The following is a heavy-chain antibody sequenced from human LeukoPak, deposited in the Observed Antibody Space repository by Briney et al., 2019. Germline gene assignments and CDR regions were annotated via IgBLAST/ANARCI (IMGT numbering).Heavy chain of an antibody. CDR3: AKRTSTGSTDLYYSYMDV. Sequence: GGSLRLSCAASGFSFSNYGMHWVRQAPGKGLEWVAYIWHDVSDRYYGDSVKGRFTISRDNSKNTLYPQMNSLRVEDTAVYYCAKRTSTGSTDLYYSYMDVWGKGTTVTVSS. V-gene: IGHV3-30*02. D-gene: IGHD3-10*01. CDR2: IWHDVSDR. J-gene: IGHJ6*03. CDR1: GFSFSNYG.